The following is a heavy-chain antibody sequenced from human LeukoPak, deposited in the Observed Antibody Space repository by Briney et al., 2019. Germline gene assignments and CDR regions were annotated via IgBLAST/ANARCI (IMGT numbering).Heavy chain of an antibody. Sequence: PGGSLRLSCAASGFTFTSNHMNWVRQAPGKGLEWVSIIYTGGTTHYADSLKDRFTISRDDSISTLYLQMNSLRAEDTAVYYCARDSSSYYFDYWGQGTLVTVSS. CDR1: GFTFTSNH. J-gene: IGHJ4*02. V-gene: IGHV3-66*01. CDR2: IYTGGTT. D-gene: IGHD6-6*01. CDR3: ARDSSSYYFDY.